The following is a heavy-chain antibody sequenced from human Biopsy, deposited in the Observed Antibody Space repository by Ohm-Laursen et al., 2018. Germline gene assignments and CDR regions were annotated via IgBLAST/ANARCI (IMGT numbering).Heavy chain of an antibody. CDR2: IWYDGTNE. CDR3: ARGLSSGWYGYFDV. Sequence: SLRLSCAASGFTFGHYAMHWVRQAPGKGLEWISLIWYDGTNEDYADSVKGRFTISRDNSKNTLYLQINTLTLEDTASYYCARGLSSGWYGYFDVWGRGTLVTVSS. J-gene: IGHJ2*01. V-gene: IGHV3-33*04. CDR1: GFTFGHYA. D-gene: IGHD6-19*01.